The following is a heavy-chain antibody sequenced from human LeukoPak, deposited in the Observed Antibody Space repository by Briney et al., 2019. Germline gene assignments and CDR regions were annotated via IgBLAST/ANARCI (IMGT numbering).Heavy chain of an antibody. CDR3: ASTQVVAYYFDY. V-gene: IGHV1-69*04. CDR2: IIPILGIA. Sequence: SVKVSCKASGGTFSSYAISWVRQAPGQGLEWMGRIIPILGIANYAQKFQGRVTITADKSTSTAYMELSSLRSEGTAVYYCASTQVVAYYFDYWGQGTLVTVSS. CDR1: GGTFSSYA. D-gene: IGHD2-15*01. J-gene: IGHJ4*02.